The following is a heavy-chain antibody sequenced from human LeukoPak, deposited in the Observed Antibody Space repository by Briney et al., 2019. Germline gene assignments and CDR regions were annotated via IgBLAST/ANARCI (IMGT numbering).Heavy chain of an antibody. D-gene: IGHD2-2*01. V-gene: IGHV4-4*07. CDR1: GGSISSYY. J-gene: IGHJ6*03. Sequence: PSETLSLTCTVSGGSISSYYWSRIRQPAGKGLEWIGRIYTSGSTNYNPSLKSRVTISVDKSKNQFSLKLSSVTAADTAVYFCARAGDVVVVPPSAYLPPRYYMDVWGKGTTVTVSS. CDR2: IYTSGST. CDR3: ARAGDVVVVPPSAYLPPRYYMDV.